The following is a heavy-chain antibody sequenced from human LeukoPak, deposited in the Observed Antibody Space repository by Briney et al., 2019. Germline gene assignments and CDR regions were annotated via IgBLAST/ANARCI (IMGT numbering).Heavy chain of an antibody. CDR1: GGSISSSTYY. D-gene: IGHD4-17*01. J-gene: IGHJ3*02. V-gene: IGHV4-39*07. CDR2: IYYSGTT. CDR3: ARDTPGSPRDYGLDAFDI. Sequence: PSETLSLTCTVSGGSISSSTYYWGWIRQPPGKGLEWIATIYYSGTTYYNPSLKSRVTMSVDTSKNQFSLKLSSVTAADTAVYYCARDTPGSPRDYGLDAFDIWGQGTIVTVSS.